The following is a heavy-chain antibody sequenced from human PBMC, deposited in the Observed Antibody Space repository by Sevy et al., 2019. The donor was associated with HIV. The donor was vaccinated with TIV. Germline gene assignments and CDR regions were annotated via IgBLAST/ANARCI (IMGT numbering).Heavy chain of an antibody. CDR1: GFTFSDHY. J-gene: IGHJ4*02. CDR3: ATHAGIAAAGRVFDY. CDR2: TRNKADGYTT. V-gene: IGHV3-72*01. D-gene: IGHD6-13*01. Sequence: GGSLRLSCVASGFTFSDHYMEWVRQAPGKGLEWVGRTRNKADGYTTEYAASVKGRFTISRDESKNSLYVQMNSLKAENTAVYYCATHAGIAAAGRVFDYWGQGTLVTVSS.